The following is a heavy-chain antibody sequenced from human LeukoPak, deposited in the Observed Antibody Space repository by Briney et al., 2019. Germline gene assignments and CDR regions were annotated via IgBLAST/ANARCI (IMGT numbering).Heavy chain of an antibody. CDR3: ARDQVDAFDI. Sequence: SETLSLTCTVSGGSISSGGYYWSWIRQPPGKGLEWIGYIYHSGSTYYNPSLKSRVTISVDRSKNQFSLKLSSVTAADTAVYYCARDQVDAFDIWGQGTMVTVSS. CDR1: GGSISSGGYY. V-gene: IGHV4-30-2*01. CDR2: IYHSGST. J-gene: IGHJ3*02.